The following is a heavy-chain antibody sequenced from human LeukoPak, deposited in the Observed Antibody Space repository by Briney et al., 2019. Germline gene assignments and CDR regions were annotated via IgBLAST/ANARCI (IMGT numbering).Heavy chain of an antibody. D-gene: IGHD5-24*01. V-gene: IGHV1-69*05. Sequence: GSSVKVSCKASGGTFSSYAIIWVRQAPGQGLEWMGGIIPIFGTANYAQKFQGRVTITTDESTSTAYMELSSLRSEDTAVYYCARATSEPVEGWYYYYYMDVWGKGTTVTVSS. CDR1: GGTFSSYA. J-gene: IGHJ6*03. CDR3: ARATSEPVEGWYYYYYMDV. CDR2: IIPIFGTA.